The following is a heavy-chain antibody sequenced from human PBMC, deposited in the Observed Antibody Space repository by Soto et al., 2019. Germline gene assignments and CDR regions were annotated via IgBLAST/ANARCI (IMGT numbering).Heavy chain of an antibody. CDR1: GYTFSTYG. Sequence: WASVKVSCKASGYTFSTYGITWVRQAPGQGLDWMGWINPLKGDTKSAANFQDRVTMTTDTSTRTAYMELRSLRSDDTAVYYCARVNVPGQLFGDFEHRGQGTMVTASS. CDR2: INPLKGDT. J-gene: IGHJ3*01. CDR3: ARVNVPGQLFGDFEH. D-gene: IGHD2-21*01. V-gene: IGHV1-18*01.